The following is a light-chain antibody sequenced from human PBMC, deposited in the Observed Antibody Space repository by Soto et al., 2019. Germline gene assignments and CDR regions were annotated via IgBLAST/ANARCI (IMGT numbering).Light chain of an antibody. J-gene: IGKJ5*01. CDR3: QQYHNWPIT. CDR2: DAS. Sequence: EIVLTQTPGTLSLSPGERATLSCRASQYITIYLAWYQQKPGQAPRLLIYDASNRATGIPARFSGSGSGTEFTLAISSLQSEDFATYYCQQYHNWPITFGQGTRLEIK. CDR1: QYITIY. V-gene: IGKV3D-15*01.